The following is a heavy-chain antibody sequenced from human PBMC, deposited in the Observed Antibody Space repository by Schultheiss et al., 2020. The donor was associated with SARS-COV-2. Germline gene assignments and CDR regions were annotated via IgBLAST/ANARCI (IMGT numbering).Heavy chain of an antibody. CDR3: ARGLSD. V-gene: IGHV4-59*12. D-gene: IGHD2-21*02. CDR1: GDSISRYY. J-gene: IGHJ4*02. Sequence: SETLSLTCTVSGDSISRYYWTWIRQPPGKGLEWIGYIYYSGSTNYNPSLKSRVTISVDTSKNQFSLKLSSVTAADTAVYYCARGLSDWGQGTLVTVSS. CDR2: IYYSGST.